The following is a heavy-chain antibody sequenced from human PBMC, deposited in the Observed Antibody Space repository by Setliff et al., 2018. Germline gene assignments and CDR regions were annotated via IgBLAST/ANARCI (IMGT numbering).Heavy chain of an antibody. CDR1: GYTFTGYY. D-gene: IGHD2-15*01. V-gene: IGHV1-2*02. CDR2: MNPNTGGT. CDR3: ARGAPGRYCSGGSCSYFDY. J-gene: IGHJ4*02. Sequence: GASVKVSCKASGYTFTGYYMHWVRQAPGQGLEWMGWMNPNTGGTTYAQAFQARITMTRDTSISTAYMELSSLRSADTAVYYCARGAPGRYCSGGSCSYFDYWGQGILVTVSS.